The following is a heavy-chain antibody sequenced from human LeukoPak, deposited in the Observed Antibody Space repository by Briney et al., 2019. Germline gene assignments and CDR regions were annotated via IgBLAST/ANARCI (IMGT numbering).Heavy chain of an antibody. V-gene: IGHV3-21*04. CDR3: AKDDAWLRFGE. Sequence: GGSLRLSCAASEFTFSSYSMNWVRQAAGKGLEWVSSISTSSSYVYYADSVKGRFTISRDNSKNTLYLEVISLTAEDTAVYYCAKDDAWLRFGEWSQGTLVTVSS. D-gene: IGHD3-10*01. CDR2: ISTSSSYV. J-gene: IGHJ4*02. CDR1: EFTFSSYS.